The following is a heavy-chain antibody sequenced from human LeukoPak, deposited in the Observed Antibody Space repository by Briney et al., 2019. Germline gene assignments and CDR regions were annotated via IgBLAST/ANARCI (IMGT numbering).Heavy chain of an antibody. CDR3: ATSNHIAAAGT. V-gene: IGHV3-48*01. CDR2: ISSGSSTI. CDR1: GFTFSSYS. D-gene: IGHD6-13*01. J-gene: IGHJ4*02. Sequence: GGSLRLSCAASGFTFSSYSMNWVRQAPGKGLEWVSYISSGSSTIYFADSVKGRFTISRDNAKNSLYLQMNSLRAEDTAVYYCATSNHIAAAGTWGQGTLVTVSS.